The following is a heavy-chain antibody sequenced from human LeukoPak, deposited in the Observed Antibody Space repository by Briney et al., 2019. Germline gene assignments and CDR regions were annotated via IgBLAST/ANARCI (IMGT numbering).Heavy chain of an antibody. CDR2: IYTSGST. CDR1: GGSISSGSYY. J-gene: IGHJ6*03. CDR3: ARGVAALSLFYYYYMDV. D-gene: IGHD6-6*01. Sequence: PSETLSLTCTVSGGSISSGSYYWSWIRQPAGKGLEWIGRIYTSGSTNYNPSLKSRVTISVDTSKNQFSLKLSSVTAADTAVYYCARGVAALSLFYYYYMDVWGKGTTVTVSS. V-gene: IGHV4-61*02.